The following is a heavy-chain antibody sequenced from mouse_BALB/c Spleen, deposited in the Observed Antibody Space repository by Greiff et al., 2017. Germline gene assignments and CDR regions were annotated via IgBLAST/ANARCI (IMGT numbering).Heavy chain of an antibody. Sequence: QVTLKESGPGILQPSQTLSLTCSFSGFSLSTSGMGVSWLRQPSGKGLEWLAHIYWDDDKRYNPSLKSRLTISKDTSRNQVFLKITSVDTADTATYYCARSYGKGDWFAYWGQGTLVTVSA. V-gene: IGHV8-12*01. D-gene: IGHD1-1*01. CDR3: ARSYGKGDWFAY. CDR2: IYWDDDK. CDR1: GFSLSTSGMG. J-gene: IGHJ3*01.